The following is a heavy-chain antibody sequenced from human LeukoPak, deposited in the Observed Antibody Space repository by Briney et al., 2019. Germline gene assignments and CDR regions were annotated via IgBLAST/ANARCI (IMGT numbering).Heavy chain of an antibody. CDR3: AGTIVAVPAASNHAFDI. J-gene: IGHJ3*02. CDR1: GGSFSGYY. Sequence: SETLSLTCAVYGGSFSGYYWSWIRQPPGKGLEWIGEINHSGSTNYNPSLKSRVTISVDTSKNQFSLKLSSVTAADTAVYYCAGTIVAVPAASNHAFDIWGQGTMVTVSS. V-gene: IGHV4-34*01. CDR2: INHSGST. D-gene: IGHD2-2*01.